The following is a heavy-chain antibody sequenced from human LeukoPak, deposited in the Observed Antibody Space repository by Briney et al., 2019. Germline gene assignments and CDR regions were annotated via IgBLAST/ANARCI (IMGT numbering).Heavy chain of an antibody. Sequence: GESLKISCKGSGYSFTSYWIGWVRQMPGKGLEWMGIIYPDDSDTKYSPSFQSQVTISADKSISTAYLQWSSLEASDTAMYYCARLAFCTNAVCFSNYYYSMDVWGRGTTVTVSS. J-gene: IGHJ6*03. CDR2: IYPDDSDT. D-gene: IGHD2-8*01. CDR1: GYSFTSYW. V-gene: IGHV5-51*01. CDR3: ARLAFCTNAVCFSNYYYSMDV.